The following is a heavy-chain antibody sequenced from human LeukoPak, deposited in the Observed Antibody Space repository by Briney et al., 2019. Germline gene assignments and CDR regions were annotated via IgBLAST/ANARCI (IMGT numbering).Heavy chain of an antibody. Sequence: GESLKISCKASGYTFSSYWIGWVRQMPGKGLEWMGIIYPGDSDTRYSPSLQGQVTISVDTSIGTAYLQWSSLKASDTVIYYCARQNDFRLDYWGQGTLVTVSS. CDR1: GYTFSSYW. D-gene: IGHD3-3*01. CDR2: IYPGDSDT. V-gene: IGHV5-51*01. CDR3: ARQNDFRLDY. J-gene: IGHJ4*02.